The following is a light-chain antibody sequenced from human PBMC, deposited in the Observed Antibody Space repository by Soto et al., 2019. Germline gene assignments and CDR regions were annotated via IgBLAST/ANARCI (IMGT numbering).Light chain of an antibody. CDR1: SSDVGGYKY. Sequence: QSALTQPPSASGSPGQSVTISCTGTSSDVGGYKYVSWYQQHPGKAPKLMIFEVNKRPSGVPDRFSGSKSGNTASLTVSGLQAGDEADYYCSSYAGINNVGVFGTGTKLTVL. J-gene: IGLJ1*01. CDR3: SSYAGINNVGV. CDR2: EVN. V-gene: IGLV2-8*01.